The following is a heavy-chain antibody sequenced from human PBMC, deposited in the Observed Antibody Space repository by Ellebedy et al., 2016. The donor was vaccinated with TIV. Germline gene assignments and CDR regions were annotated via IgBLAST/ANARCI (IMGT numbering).Heavy chain of an antibody. V-gene: IGHV1-69*04. CDR2: IIPLLGVT. Sequence: ASVKVSCKASGGTFSNYAISWARQAPGQGLEWMGRIIPLLGVTNYAQKLQSSVTITADTSTNTAYMELRSLRSEDTAVYYCSRHSYTSVVPHLDYWGQGTLVTVSS. J-gene: IGHJ4*02. CDR3: SRHSYTSVVPHLDY. CDR1: GGTFSNYA. D-gene: IGHD4-23*01.